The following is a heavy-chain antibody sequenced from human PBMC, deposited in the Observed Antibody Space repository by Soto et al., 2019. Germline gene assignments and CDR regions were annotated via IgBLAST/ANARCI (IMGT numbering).Heavy chain of an antibody. D-gene: IGHD6-19*01. CDR3: ASGSIAVAGSFDY. V-gene: IGHV1-69*13. CDR2: IIPIFGTA. J-gene: IGHJ4*02. Sequence: SVKVSCKASGGTFSSYAISWVRQAPGQGLEWMGGIIPIFGTANYAQKFQGRVTITADESTSTAYMELSSLRSEDTAVYYCASGSIAVAGSFDYWSQGTLVTVSS. CDR1: GGTFSSYA.